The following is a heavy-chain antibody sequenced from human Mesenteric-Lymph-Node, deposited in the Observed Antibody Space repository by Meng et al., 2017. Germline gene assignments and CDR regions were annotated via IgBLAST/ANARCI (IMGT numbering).Heavy chain of an antibody. D-gene: IGHD3-10*01. CDR1: GYTFTSYY. V-gene: IGHV1-46*01. Sequence: ASVKVSCKASGYTFTSYYMHWVRQAPGQGLEWMGIINPSGGSTSYAQKFQGRVTMTRDTSTSTVYMELSSLRSEDTAVYYCARGRVSMVRGVKWFGYGMDVWGQGTTVTVSS. J-gene: IGHJ6*02. CDR3: ARGRVSMVRGVKWFGYGMDV. CDR2: INPSGGST.